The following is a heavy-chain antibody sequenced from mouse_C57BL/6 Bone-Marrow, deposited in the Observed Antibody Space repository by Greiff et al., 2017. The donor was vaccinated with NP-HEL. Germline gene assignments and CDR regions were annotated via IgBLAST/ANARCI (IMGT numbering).Heavy chain of an antibody. CDR3: GKGRDYYGNPDYFDY. J-gene: IGHJ2*01. CDR2: IYPVSGET. CDR1: GYTFTDHI. D-gene: IGHD2-1*01. V-gene: IGHV1-11*01. Sequence: VQLQQSGAELASPGASVTLSCKASGYTFTDHIMNWVKKRPGQGLEWIGRIYPVSGETNYNQKFMGKATFSVDRSSSTVYMVLNSLTSEDPAVYYCGKGRDYYGNPDYFDYWGQGTTLTVSS.